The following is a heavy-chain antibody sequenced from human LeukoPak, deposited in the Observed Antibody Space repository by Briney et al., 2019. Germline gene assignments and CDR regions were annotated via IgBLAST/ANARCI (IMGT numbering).Heavy chain of an antibody. CDR3: ARGSDTAAGLY. CDR1: GGSFRGYY. V-gene: IGHV4-34*01. J-gene: IGHJ4*02. CDR2: INHSGST. D-gene: IGHD6-13*01. Sequence: SETLSLTCAVYGGSFRGYYWSWIRQPPGKGLEWIGEINHSGSTNYNPSLKSRVSISVDSSENQFSLKVSSVTAADTAVYYCARGSDTAAGLYWGQGTLVTVSS.